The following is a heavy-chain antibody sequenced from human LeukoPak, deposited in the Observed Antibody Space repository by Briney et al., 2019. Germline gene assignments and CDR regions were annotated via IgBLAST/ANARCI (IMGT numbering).Heavy chain of an antibody. CDR2: IWDSGTPI. J-gene: IGHJ3*01. D-gene: IGHD3-9*01. CDR1: GLTFSSYS. CDR3: ARDSWLDV. Sequence: GESLRLSCAASGLTFSSYSMTWVRQAPGMGLEWISYIWDSGTPIYYAGSVKGRFTISRDNANNLVYLQMNSVRAEDTAVYYCARDSWLDVWGQGTMVTVSS. V-gene: IGHV3-48*01.